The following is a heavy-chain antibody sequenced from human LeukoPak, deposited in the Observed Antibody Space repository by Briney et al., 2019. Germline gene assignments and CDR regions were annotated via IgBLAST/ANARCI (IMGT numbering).Heavy chain of an antibody. CDR2: ISFRSNYR. CDR1: GYTFSDFS. J-gene: IGHJ4*02. D-gene: IGHD3-22*01. V-gene: IGHV3-21*01. CDR3: VRLRRNNDRSGYYYYYDY. Sequence: GGSLTLSCAASGYTFSDFSVNWVRQAPGKGLEWVSSISFRSNYRYYTDSVRGRFTMSRDFARDSLFLQMNSLRAEDTAVYFCVRLRRNNDRSGYYYYYDYWGQGTLVTVSS.